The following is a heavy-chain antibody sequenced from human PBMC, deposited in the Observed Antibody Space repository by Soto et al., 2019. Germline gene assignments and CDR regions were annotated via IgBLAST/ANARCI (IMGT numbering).Heavy chain of an antibody. CDR3: ARGLSGVGEKGSITIFGVVIPTPDYYYYYYYMDV. CDR2: MNPNSGNT. J-gene: IGHJ6*03. Sequence: QVQLVQSGAEVKKPGASVKVSCKASGYTFTSYDINWVRQATGQGLEWMGWMNPNSGNTGYAQKFQGRVTMTRNTSIGTAYMELSSLRSEDTAVYYCARGLSGVGEKGSITIFGVVIPTPDYYYYYYYMDVWGKGTTVTVSS. D-gene: IGHD3-3*01. V-gene: IGHV1-8*01. CDR1: GYTFTSYD.